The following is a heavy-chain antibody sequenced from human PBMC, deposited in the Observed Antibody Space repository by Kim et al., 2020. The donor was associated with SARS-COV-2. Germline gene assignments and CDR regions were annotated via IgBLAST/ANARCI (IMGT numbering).Heavy chain of an antibody. Sequence: SETLSLTCTVSGGSISSYHWSWSRQPPGKGLELIGHSNYSWSGNYSPSLKSRGSVLVDAAKNQISLRLSSVTAADTAADFCARVTAVTRVGVDYVDWGG. CDR3: ARVTAVTRVGVDYVDW. D-gene: IGHD3-10*01. CDR2: SNYSWSG. V-gene: IGHV4-59*01. CDR1: GGSISSYH. J-gene: IGHJ1*01.